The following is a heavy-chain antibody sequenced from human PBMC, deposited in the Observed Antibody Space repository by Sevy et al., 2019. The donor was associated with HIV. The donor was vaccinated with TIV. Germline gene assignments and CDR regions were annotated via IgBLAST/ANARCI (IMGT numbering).Heavy chain of an antibody. CDR3: ARNLYGSGTFDY. Sequence: GSVKVSCKASGYTFTSYDINWVRLAAGQGLEWVGWMTPSSRETGYAQKFEGRITMTGDTSISTAYLELSSLTSEDTAVYFCARNLYGSGTFDYWGQGTLVTVSS. D-gene: IGHD3-10*01. J-gene: IGHJ4*02. V-gene: IGHV1-8*01. CDR1: GYTFTSYD. CDR2: MTPSSRET.